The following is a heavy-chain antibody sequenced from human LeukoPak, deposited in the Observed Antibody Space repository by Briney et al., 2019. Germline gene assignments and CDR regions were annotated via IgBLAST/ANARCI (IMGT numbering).Heavy chain of an antibody. CDR2: ISSSGSTI. CDR3: ARVKVRVVAAIGWFDP. CDR1: GFTFSSYE. Sequence: GGSLRLSCAASGFTFSSYEMNWVRQAPGKRLEWVSYISSSGSTIYYADSVKGRFTISRDNAKNSLYLQMNSLRAEDTAVYYCARVKVRVVAAIGWFDPWGQGTLVTVSS. J-gene: IGHJ5*02. D-gene: IGHD2-15*01. V-gene: IGHV3-48*03.